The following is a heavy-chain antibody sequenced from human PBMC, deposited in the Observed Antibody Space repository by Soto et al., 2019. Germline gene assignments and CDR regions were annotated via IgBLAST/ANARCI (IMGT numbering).Heavy chain of an antibody. J-gene: IGHJ6*03. V-gene: IGHV4-4*02. D-gene: IGHD5-18*01. CDR2: IYHSGST. Sequence: SETLSLTCAVSSGSISSSNWWSWVRQPPGKGPEWIGEIYHSGSTNYNPSLKSRVTISVDKSKNQFSLKLSSVTAADTAVYYCASAHSYGDYYYMDVWGKGTTVTVSS. CDR1: SGSISSSNW. CDR3: ASAHSYGDYYYMDV.